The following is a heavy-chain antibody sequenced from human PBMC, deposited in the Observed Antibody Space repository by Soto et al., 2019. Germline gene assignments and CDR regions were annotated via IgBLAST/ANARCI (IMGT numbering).Heavy chain of an antibody. Sequence: SVKVSCKASGFTFTSYYINWVRQATGQGLEWMGWMNPNSGNTGYAQKFQGRVTMTRNTSISTAYMELSSLRSEDTAVYYCARDHGDYLYYYYYYMDVWGKGTTVTVSS. D-gene: IGHD4-17*01. J-gene: IGHJ6*03. CDR2: MNPNSGNT. CDR1: GFTFTSYY. V-gene: IGHV1-8*01. CDR3: ARDHGDYLYYYYYYMDV.